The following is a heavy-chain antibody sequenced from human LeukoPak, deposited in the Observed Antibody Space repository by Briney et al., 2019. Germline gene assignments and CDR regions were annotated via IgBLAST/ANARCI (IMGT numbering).Heavy chain of an antibody. Sequence: SVKVSCKGSGGTFSMYALSWVRQAPGQGLEWMGGIIPMFGTPNYAQKFQGRVTITAYDSTSTSYMELNSLRSDDTAVYYCARGLGSGYSPTGYAFDIWGQGPMVTVSS. CDR2: IIPMFGTP. V-gene: IGHV1-69*13. D-gene: IGHD5-18*01. CDR3: ARGLGSGYSPTGYAFDI. J-gene: IGHJ3*02. CDR1: GGTFSMYA.